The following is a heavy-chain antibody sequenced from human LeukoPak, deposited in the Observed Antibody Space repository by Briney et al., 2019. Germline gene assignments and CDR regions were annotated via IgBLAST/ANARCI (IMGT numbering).Heavy chain of an antibody. CDR2: FYSGYRT. Sequence: GGSLRLSCAASGFTVSSNYMSWVRQAPGKGLEWVSVFYSGYRTYYADSVKGRFTISRDNSKNTLYLQMNSLRAEDTAVYYCARANCGGDCFPYYFDYWGQGTLVTVSS. J-gene: IGHJ4*02. CDR3: ARANCGGDCFPYYFDY. D-gene: IGHD2-21*02. V-gene: IGHV3-66*01. CDR1: GFTVSSNY.